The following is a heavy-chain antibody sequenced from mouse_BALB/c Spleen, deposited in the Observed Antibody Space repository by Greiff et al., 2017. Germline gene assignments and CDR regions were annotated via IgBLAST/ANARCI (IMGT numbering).Heavy chain of an antibody. CDR1: GYSFTGYT. D-gene: IGHD2-10*02. J-gene: IGHJ4*01. CDR2: INPYNGGT. V-gene: IGHV1-18*01. Sequence: EVKLVESGPELVKPGASMKISCKASGYSFTGYTMNWVKQSHGKNLEWIGLINPYNGGTSYNQKFKGKATLTVDKSSSTAYMELLSLTSEDSAVYYCARPYGNFPYAMDYWGQGTSVTVSS. CDR3: ARPYGNFPYAMDY.